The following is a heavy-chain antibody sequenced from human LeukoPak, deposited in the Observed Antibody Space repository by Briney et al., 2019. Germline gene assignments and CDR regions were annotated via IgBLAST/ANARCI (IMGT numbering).Heavy chain of an antibody. CDR2: ISSSSSYI. Sequence: KTGGSLRLSCAASGFTFSSYSMNWVRQAPGKGLEWVSSISSSSSYIYYADSVKGRFTISRDNAKDSLYLQMNSLRAEDTAVYYCARSHSTGHAFDIWGQGTMVTVSS. V-gene: IGHV3-21*01. D-gene: IGHD6-25*01. CDR1: GFTFSSYS. J-gene: IGHJ3*02. CDR3: ARSHSTGHAFDI.